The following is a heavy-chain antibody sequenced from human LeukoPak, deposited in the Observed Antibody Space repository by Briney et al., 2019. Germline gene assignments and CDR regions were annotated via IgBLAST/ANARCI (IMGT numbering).Heavy chain of an antibody. J-gene: IGHJ4*02. V-gene: IGHV3-30*02. Sequence: GGSLRLSCAASGFTFSSYGMHWVRQAPGKGLEWVAFIRYDGSNKYYADSVKVRFTISRDNSKNTLYLQMNSLRAEDTAVYYCAKTQHDHYYDSSGYFPNFDYWGQGTLVTVSS. D-gene: IGHD3-22*01. CDR1: GFTFSSYG. CDR2: IRYDGSNK. CDR3: AKTQHDHYYDSSGYFPNFDY.